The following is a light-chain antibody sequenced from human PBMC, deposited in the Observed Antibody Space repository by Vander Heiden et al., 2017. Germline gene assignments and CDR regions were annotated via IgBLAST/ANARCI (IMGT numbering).Light chain of an antibody. CDR3: QQYDNRPYA. CDR2: DAS. J-gene: IGKJ2*01. CDR1: QDISNY. Sequence: QMTQSPSSLSASVGDRVTITCQASQDISNYLNWYQQKPGKAPKLLIYDASNLETGVPSRFSGGGSGTEFTFTISSLQSEDIATYYCQQYDNRPYAFGQGTKVEIK. V-gene: IGKV1-33*01.